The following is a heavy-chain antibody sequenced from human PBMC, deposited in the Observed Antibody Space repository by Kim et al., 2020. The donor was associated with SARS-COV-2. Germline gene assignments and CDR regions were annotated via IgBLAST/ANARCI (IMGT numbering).Heavy chain of an antibody. V-gene: IGHV1-69*02. CDR2: IIPILGIA. J-gene: IGHJ4*02. CDR1: GGTFSSYT. Sequence: LVKVSCKASGGTFSSYTISWVRQAPGQGLEWMGRIIPILGIANYAQKFQGRVTITADKSTSTAYMELSSLRSEDTAVYYCASVPPTTYSSSWYYFDYWGQGTLVTVSS. D-gene: IGHD6-13*01. CDR3: ASVPPTTYSSSWYYFDY.